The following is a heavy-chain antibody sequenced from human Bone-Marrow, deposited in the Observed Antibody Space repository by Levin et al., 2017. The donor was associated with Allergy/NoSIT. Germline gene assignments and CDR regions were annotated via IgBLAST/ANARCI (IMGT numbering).Heavy chain of an antibody. D-gene: IGHD5-24*01. CDR3: ARGQLLRHDVFNL. Sequence: PGGSLRLSCTVSGASISNTYWNWIRQPLGKGLEWIGYVHHSGSTDYNPSLKSRVTMSVDTSKNQFSLKVTSVTAADTAIYYCARGQLLRHDVFNLWGQGTMVTVSS. CDR2: VHHSGST. V-gene: IGHV4-59*01. J-gene: IGHJ3*01. CDR1: GASISNTY.